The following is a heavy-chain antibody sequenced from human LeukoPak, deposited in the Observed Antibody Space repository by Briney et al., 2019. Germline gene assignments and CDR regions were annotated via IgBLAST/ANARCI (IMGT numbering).Heavy chain of an antibody. CDR3: AKGYSYGYSYGMDV. CDR2: ISYDGSNK. J-gene: IGHJ6*02. CDR1: GFTFSSYG. V-gene: IGHV3-30*18. D-gene: IGHD5-18*01. Sequence: GRFLRLSRAASGFTFSSYGMHWVRQAPGKGLGWVAVISYDGSNKYYADSVKGRFTISRDNSKNTLYLQMNSLRAEDTAVYYCAKGYSYGYSYGMDVWGQGTTVTVSS.